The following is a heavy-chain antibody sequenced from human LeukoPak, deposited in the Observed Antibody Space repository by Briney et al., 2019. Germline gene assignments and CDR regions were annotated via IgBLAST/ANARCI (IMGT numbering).Heavy chain of an antibody. CDR1: GYSFTGHW. J-gene: IGHJ3*02. Sequence: GESLKISCEAFGYSFTGHWIGWVRQMPGRGLEFMGTIYPGDADTRYSPSFEGRVTISVAKSINTAYLQWSGLKDSDTAMYYCARYGKSGTSSHCFDIWGQGTMVIVSS. CDR3: ARYGKSGTSSHCFDI. V-gene: IGHV5-51*01. D-gene: IGHD3-10*01. CDR2: IYPGDADT.